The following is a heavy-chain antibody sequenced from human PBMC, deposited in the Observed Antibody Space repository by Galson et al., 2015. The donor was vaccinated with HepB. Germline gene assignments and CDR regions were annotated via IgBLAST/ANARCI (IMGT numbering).Heavy chain of an antibody. Sequence: SVKVSCKASGYTFTAFGISWVRQVPGQGLEWMGWISTSSGNTNYAQKFQGRVTMTTDTFTTTAYMNLRSLRSDDTAVYFCARPRRRVWGSYRPDSDAFDVWGQGTLVTVSS. CDR2: ISTSSGNT. D-gene: IGHD3-16*02. CDR1: GYTFTAFG. V-gene: IGHV1-18*01. CDR3: ARPRRRVWGSYRPDSDAFDV. J-gene: IGHJ3*01.